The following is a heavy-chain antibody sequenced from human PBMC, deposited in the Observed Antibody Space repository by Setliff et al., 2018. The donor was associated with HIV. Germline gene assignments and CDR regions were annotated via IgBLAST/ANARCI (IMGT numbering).Heavy chain of an antibody. Sequence: ASETLSLTCTVSGGSISSGDYYWTWIRQPAGKGLEWIGQTYSSGSTKCNPSLKSRVTISVDTSKNQFSLTLSSVTAADTAMYYCATYAGNGGGKGYWGQGTLVTVSS. J-gene: IGHJ4*02. CDR3: ATYAGNGGGKGY. V-gene: IGHV4-61*09. CDR1: GGSISSGDYY. CDR2: TYSSGST. D-gene: IGHD2-21*01.